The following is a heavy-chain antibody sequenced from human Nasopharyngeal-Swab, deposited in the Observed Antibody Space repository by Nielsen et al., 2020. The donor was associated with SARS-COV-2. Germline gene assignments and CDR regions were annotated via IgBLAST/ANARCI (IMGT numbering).Heavy chain of an antibody. J-gene: IGHJ5*02. V-gene: IGHV3-30*03. CDR2: MSNDENYK. Sequence: GGSLRLSCAASGFTFSSYGMHWVRQAPGKGLEWVAVMSNDENYKFYADSVKGRFTISRDNSKNTLYLQMNSLRAEDTAVYYCARDNGYCSGDACYLGGWLDPWGQGTLVTVSS. CDR3: ARDNGYCSGDACYLGGWLDP. D-gene: IGHD2-15*01. CDR1: GFTFSSYG.